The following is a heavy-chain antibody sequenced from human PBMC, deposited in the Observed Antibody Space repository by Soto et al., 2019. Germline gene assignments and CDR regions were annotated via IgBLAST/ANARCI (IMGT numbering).Heavy chain of an antibody. D-gene: IGHD3-22*01. CDR1: GYTFTTYY. CDR3: ARGLIYDSSGYYFDY. CDR2: INPSGGST. Sequence: ASVKVSCKAPGYTFTTYYMHWVRQAPGQGLEWMGIINPSGGSTRYAQKFQGRVTMTRDTSTSTVYMELSSLKSEDTAVYYCARGLIYDSSGYYFDYWGQGTLVTVSS. J-gene: IGHJ4*02. V-gene: IGHV1-46*01.